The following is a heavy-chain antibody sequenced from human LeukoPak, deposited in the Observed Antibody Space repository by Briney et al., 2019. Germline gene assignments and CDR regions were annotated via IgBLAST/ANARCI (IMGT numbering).Heavy chain of an antibody. Sequence: GGSLRLSCAASGFTFSSYDMHWVRQAPGKGLEWVAFIRYDGSNKYYADSVKGRFTISRDNSKNTLYLQMNSLRAEDTAVYYCAKDAIAAAGPFDYWGQGTLVTVSS. J-gene: IGHJ4*02. CDR3: AKDAIAAAGPFDY. CDR1: GFTFSSYD. D-gene: IGHD6-13*01. CDR2: IRYDGSNK. V-gene: IGHV3-30*02.